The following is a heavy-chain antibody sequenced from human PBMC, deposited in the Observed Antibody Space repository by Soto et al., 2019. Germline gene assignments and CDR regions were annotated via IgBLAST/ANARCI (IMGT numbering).Heavy chain of an antibody. J-gene: IGHJ4*02. CDR2: ISWNSGSI. CDR1: GFTFDDYA. D-gene: IGHD2-2*01. CDR3: ARETVVVPAAMREGPPPTLGY. Sequence: PGGSLRLSCAASGFTFDDYAMHWVRQAPGKGLEWVSGISWNSGSIGYADSVKGRFTISRDNAKNSLYLQMNSLRAEDTAVYYCARETVVVPAAMREGPPPTLGYWGQGTLVTVSS. V-gene: IGHV3-9*01.